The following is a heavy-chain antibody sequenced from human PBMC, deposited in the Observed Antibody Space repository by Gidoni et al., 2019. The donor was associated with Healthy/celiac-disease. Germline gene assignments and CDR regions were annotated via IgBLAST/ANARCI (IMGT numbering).Heavy chain of an antibody. CDR2: ISGSGGST. J-gene: IGHJ3*02. CDR3: AKDMRIVVVRDAFDI. CDR1: GFPFSSYA. V-gene: IGHV3-23*01. Sequence: DVQLLESGGGLVQPVGSLRLSCSASGFPFSSYAMIWVRQAPGKGLECVSAISGSGGSTYYADSVKGRFTISRDNSKNTLYLQMNSLRAEDTAVYYCAKDMRIVVVRDAFDIWGQGTMVTVSS. D-gene: IGHD3-22*01.